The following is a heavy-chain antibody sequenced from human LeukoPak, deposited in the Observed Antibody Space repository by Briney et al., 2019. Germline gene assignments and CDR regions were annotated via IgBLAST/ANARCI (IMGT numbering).Heavy chain of an antibody. CDR1: GGSFSGYY. CDR3: ARPGRGYSYGYYVY. Sequence: SETLSLTCAVYGGSFSGYYWSWLRQPPGKGLEWIGEINHSGSTNYNPSLKSRVTISVDTSKNQFSLKLSSVTAADTAVYYCARPGRGYSYGYYVYWGQGTLVTVSS. J-gene: IGHJ4*02. V-gene: IGHV4-34*01. CDR2: INHSGST. D-gene: IGHD5-18*01.